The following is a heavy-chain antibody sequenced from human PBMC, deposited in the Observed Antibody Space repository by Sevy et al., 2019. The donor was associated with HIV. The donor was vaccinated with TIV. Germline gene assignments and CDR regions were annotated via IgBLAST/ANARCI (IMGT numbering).Heavy chain of an antibody. D-gene: IGHD4-17*01. CDR3: ACPLFLYGDLPDY. CDR2: INTNPGNP. CDR1: GYTFTGYA. Sequence: ASVKVSCKASGYTFTGYAMNWVRQAPGQGLEWMGWINTNPGNPTYAQGFTGRFVVSLDTSVSTAYLQISSLKAEDTAVYYGACPLFLYGDLPDYWGQGTLVTVSS. V-gene: IGHV7-4-1*02. J-gene: IGHJ4*02.